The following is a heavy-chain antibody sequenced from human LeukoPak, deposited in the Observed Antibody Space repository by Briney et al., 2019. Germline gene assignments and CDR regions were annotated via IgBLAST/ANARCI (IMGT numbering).Heavy chain of an antibody. CDR3: ARDFAKPNWYFDL. J-gene: IGHJ2*01. V-gene: IGHV3-30*02. CDR1: GFTFSSYG. Sequence: PGGSLRLSCAASGFTFSSYGLHWVRQAPGKGLEWVAFIRFDGSNKYYADSVKGRFTISRDNSRNTLYLQMNSPRPEDTAVYYCARDFAKPNWYFDLWGRGTLVTVSS. CDR2: IRFDGSNK.